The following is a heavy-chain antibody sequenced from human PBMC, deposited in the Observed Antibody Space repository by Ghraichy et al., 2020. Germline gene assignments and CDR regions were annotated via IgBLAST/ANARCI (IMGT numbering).Heavy chain of an antibody. CDR2: ISSSSSYI. CDR3: ASQNYDILTGPRGGGHDAFDI. D-gene: IGHD3-9*01. CDR1: GFTFSSYS. Sequence: GGSLRLSCAASGFTFSSYSMNWVRQAPGKGLEWVSSISSSSSYIYYADSVKGRFTISRDNAKNSLYLQMNSLRAEDTAVYYCASQNYDILTGPRGGGHDAFDIWGQGTMVTVSS. J-gene: IGHJ3*02. V-gene: IGHV3-21*01.